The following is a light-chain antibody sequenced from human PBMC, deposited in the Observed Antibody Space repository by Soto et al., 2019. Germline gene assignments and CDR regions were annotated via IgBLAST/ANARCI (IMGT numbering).Light chain of an antibody. Sequence: DIKMTKSPSTLYAFVGDKVTITCRASQSISSWLVWYQQKTGKAPKVLIYKASTLDTVVPSRFSGSGSGTDFTLTITSLQTDQLGSYDFLRLKYYSPPVGQGTKL. CDR1: QSISSW. J-gene: IGKJ2*01. CDR2: KAS. V-gene: IGKV1-5*03. CDR3: LRLKYYSPP.